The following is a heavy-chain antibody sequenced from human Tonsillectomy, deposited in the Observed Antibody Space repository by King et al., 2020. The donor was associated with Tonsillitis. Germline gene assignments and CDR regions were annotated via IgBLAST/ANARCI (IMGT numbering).Heavy chain of an antibody. CDR1: GFTFSSYA. J-gene: IGHJ3*02. CDR3: ATEWAIDAFDI. CDR2: ISSNGGST. V-gene: IGHV3-64*01. D-gene: IGHD1-26*01. Sequence: QLVQSGGGLVQPGGSLRLSCAASGFTFSSYAMHWVRQAPGKGLEYVSAISSNGGSTYYANSVKGRFTISRDNSKNTLYLQMGSLRAEDMAVYYCATEWAIDAFDIWGQGTMVTVSS.